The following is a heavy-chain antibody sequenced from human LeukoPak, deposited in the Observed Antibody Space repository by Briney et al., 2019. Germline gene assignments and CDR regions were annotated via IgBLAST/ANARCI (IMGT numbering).Heavy chain of an antibody. D-gene: IGHD5-24*01. CDR3: ARERWLQFCGSFPCESSKDFDY. CDR2: IIPILGIA. V-gene: IGHV1-69*04. Sequence: SVKVSCKASGGTFSSYAISWVRQAPGQGLEWMGRIIPILGIANYAQKFQGRVTITADKSTSTAYMELSSLRSEDTAVYYCARERWLQFCGSFPCESSKDFDYWGQGTLVTVSS. J-gene: IGHJ4*02. CDR1: GGTFSSYA.